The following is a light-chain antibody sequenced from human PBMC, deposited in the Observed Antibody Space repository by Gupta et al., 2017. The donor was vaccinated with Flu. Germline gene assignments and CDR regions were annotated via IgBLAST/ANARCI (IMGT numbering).Light chain of an antibody. V-gene: IGKV1-5*03. CDR2: QAS. CDR3: QRYAYLWT. J-gene: IGKJ1*01. CDR1: QSISNW. Sequence: DIQMTQSPSTLSASVGDRVTITCRASQSISNWLAWYQQKPGKVPKLLIYQASRLESGVPSRFSGSGSGTEFTLTISSLQPDDVATYYCQRYAYLWTFGQGTRVEIK.